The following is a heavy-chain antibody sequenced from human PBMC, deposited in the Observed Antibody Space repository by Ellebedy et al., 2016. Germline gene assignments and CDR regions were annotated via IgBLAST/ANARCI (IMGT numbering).Heavy chain of an antibody. V-gene: IGHV1-8*01. Sequence: ASVKVSXKASVYTFNSFDVNWVRQATGQGLEWMGWMNPNSGNTGNAQKFQGRVTMTRNTSISTAYMELSSLTSEDTAVYYCTRGYYYYMDVWGKGTTVTVSS. J-gene: IGHJ6*03. CDR3: TRGYYYYMDV. CDR1: VYTFNSFD. CDR2: MNPNSGNT.